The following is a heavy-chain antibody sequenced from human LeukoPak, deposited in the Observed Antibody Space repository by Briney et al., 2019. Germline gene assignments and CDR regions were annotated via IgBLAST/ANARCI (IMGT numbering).Heavy chain of an antibody. Sequence: GGSPRLSCAASGFTFSSYAMSWVRQAPGKGLEWVSAISGSGGSTYYADSVKGRFTISRDNSKNTLYLQMNSLRAEDTAVYYCAKDLGVVPAAIFDYWGQGTLVTVSS. D-gene: IGHD2-2*01. V-gene: IGHV3-23*01. CDR2: ISGSGGST. CDR1: GFTFSSYA. CDR3: AKDLGVVPAAIFDY. J-gene: IGHJ4*02.